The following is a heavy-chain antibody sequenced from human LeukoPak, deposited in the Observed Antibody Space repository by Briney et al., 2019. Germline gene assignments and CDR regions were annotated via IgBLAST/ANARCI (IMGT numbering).Heavy chain of an antibody. CDR1: GFTFSTYW. Sequence: PGGSLRLSCAASGFTFSTYWMHWVRQAPGEAPVWVSRINPDGSTTTYADSVKGRFTISRDNAKNTLYLQTNSLRAEDTAVYYCARVRVGAYDFDYWGQGTLVTVSS. CDR3: ARVRVGAYDFDY. D-gene: IGHD3-10*01. J-gene: IGHJ4*02. CDR2: INPDGSTT. V-gene: IGHV3-74*01.